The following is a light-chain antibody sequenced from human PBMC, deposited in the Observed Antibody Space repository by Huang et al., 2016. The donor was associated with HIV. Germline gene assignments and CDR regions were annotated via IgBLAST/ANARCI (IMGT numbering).Light chain of an antibody. Sequence: EIVMTQSPATLSVSPGETVALSCRASQSLSGNLAWYQHKPGQTPRLLIYATSIRAAGFPGSFRGSGSGSEFTLTISSLLSEDSAVYYCQHYNDWPRTFGQGTKLEIK. CDR2: ATS. J-gene: IGKJ2*01. CDR3: QHYNDWPRT. V-gene: IGKV3D-15*01. CDR1: QSLSGN.